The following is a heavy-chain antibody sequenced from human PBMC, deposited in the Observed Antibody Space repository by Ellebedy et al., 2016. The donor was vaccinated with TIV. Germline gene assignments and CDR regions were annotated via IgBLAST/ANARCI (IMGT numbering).Heavy chain of an antibody. Sequence: GESLKISCAGPGFTFSSFAMSWVRQTPGKGLEWVSAISYNSAYIYYIDSVKGRFTISRDNSKNTLYLQMNSLRVEDTAVYYCTRRGVSGDYGSPGDYWGPGTLVTVSS. CDR3: TRRGVSGDYGSPGDY. V-gene: IGHV3-23*01. J-gene: IGHJ4*02. CDR1: GFTFSSFA. D-gene: IGHD3-22*01. CDR2: ISYNSAYI.